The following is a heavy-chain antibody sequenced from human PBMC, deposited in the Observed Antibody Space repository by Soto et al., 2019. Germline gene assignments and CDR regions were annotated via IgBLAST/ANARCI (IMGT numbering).Heavy chain of an antibody. Sequence: SETLSLTCTVSGGSISSSSYYWGWIRQPPGKGLEWIGSIYYSGSTYYNPSLKSRVTISVDTSKNQFSLKLSSVTAADTAVYYCARQGQDYDSSGYYYYFDYWGQGTLVTVSS. J-gene: IGHJ4*02. CDR2: IYYSGST. CDR3: ARQGQDYDSSGYYYYFDY. V-gene: IGHV4-39*01. CDR1: GGSISSSSYY. D-gene: IGHD3-22*01.